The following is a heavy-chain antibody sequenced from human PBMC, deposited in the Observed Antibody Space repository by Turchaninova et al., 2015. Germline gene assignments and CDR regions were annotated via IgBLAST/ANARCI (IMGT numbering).Heavy chain of an antibody. V-gene: IGHV4-59*08. D-gene: IGHD1-26*01. CDR3: ARQRIVGTTDNWYFDL. CDR1: GDSITTFY. Sequence: QVQLQESGPGLGKPLETLSLPCTVSGDSITTFYRSWIRQPPGKGLEWIAYVYYTGSTNYNPSLKSRVTISVDTSKNQFSLNLSSVTAADTAVYYCARQRIVGTTDNWYFDLWGRGTLVSVSS. CDR2: VYYTGST. J-gene: IGHJ2*01.